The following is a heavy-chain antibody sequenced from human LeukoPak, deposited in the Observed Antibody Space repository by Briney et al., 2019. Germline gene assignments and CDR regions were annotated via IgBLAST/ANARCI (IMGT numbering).Heavy chain of an antibody. CDR2: SNPNSGGT. Sequence: ASVKVSCKASGYTFTGYYMHCVRQAPGQGLEWMPRSNPNSGGTNYAQKFQGRVTMTRDTSISTAYMELSRLRSDDTAVYYCARDWRDGYNYYYYYMDVWGKGTTVTVSS. J-gene: IGHJ6*03. CDR3: ARDWRDGYNYYYYYMDV. V-gene: IGHV1-2*06. CDR1: GYTFTGYY. D-gene: IGHD5-24*01.